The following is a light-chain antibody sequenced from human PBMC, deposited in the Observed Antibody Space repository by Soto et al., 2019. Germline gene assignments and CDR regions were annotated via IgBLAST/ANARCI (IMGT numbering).Light chain of an antibody. Sequence: DIQMTQSPSTLSAAVGDRVTMTCRASQTVTTWLAWFQQKPGKAPKVLIYRASNLESGVPSRFSGSGSGTEFTLTISSLQPDDFATYYCQQYNSYPWTFGQGTKVEIK. CDR1: QTVTTW. J-gene: IGKJ1*01. CDR2: RAS. V-gene: IGKV1-5*03. CDR3: QQYNSYPWT.